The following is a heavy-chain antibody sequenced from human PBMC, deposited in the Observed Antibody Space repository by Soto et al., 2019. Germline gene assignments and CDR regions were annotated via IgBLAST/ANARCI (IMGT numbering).Heavy chain of an antibody. D-gene: IGHD3-22*01. CDR1: GFTFSSYA. CDR3: AKFRGSSGYYYVVYFDY. J-gene: IGHJ4*02. Sequence: HPGGSLRLSCAASGFTFSSYAMSWVRQAPGKGLEWVSAISGSGGSTYYADSVKGRFTISRDNSKNTLYLQMNSLRAEDTAVYYCAKFRGSSGYYYVVYFDYWGQGALVTVSS. V-gene: IGHV3-23*01. CDR2: ISGSGGST.